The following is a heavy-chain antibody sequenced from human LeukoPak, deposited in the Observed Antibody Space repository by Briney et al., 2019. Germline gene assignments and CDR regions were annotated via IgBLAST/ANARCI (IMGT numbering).Heavy chain of an antibody. CDR1: GFTFSKYA. V-gene: IGHV3-30*04. CDR3: AREYDYGGNRPGCFQH. CDR2: ISYDGSNK. J-gene: IGHJ1*01. Sequence: GGSLRLSCAASGFTFSKYAMTWVRQAPGKGLEWVAVISYDGSNKYYADSLKGRFTISRDNAKNSLYLQMNSLRAEDTAVYYCAREYDYGGNRPGCFQHWGQGTLVIVSS. D-gene: IGHD4-23*01.